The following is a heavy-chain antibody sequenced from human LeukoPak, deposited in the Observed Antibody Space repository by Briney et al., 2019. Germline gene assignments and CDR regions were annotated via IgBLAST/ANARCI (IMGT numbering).Heavy chain of an antibody. D-gene: IGHD6-13*01. CDR3: ARGSSSSWYGGGRYFDY. CDR1: GYSISSGYY. V-gene: IGHV4-38-2*02. J-gene: IGHJ4*02. CDR2: IYRSGST. Sequence: KPSETLSLTCTVSGYSISSGYYWGWIRQPPGQGLEWIGSIYRSGSTYYNPSPKSRVTISVDTSKNQFSLRLTSVTAADTAVYYCARGSSSSWYGGGRYFDYWGQGTLVTVSS.